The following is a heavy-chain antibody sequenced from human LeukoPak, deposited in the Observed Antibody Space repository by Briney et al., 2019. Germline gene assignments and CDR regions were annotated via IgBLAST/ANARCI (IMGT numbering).Heavy chain of an antibody. Sequence: GGSLRLSCAASGFTFSSYSMNWVRQAPGKGLEWVSYITNSGGTIYYADSVKGRFTISRDNAKKSLYLQMNSLRAEDTALYYCASGYSSGWYQYYFDYWGQGTLVTVSS. J-gene: IGHJ4*02. CDR3: ASGYSSGWYQYYFDY. CDR2: ITNSGGTI. V-gene: IGHV3-48*01. D-gene: IGHD6-19*01. CDR1: GFTFSSYS.